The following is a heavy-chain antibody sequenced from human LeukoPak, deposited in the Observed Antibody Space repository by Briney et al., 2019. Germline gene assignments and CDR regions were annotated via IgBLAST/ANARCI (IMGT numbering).Heavy chain of an antibody. Sequence: PSQTLSLTCTVSGGSISSGSYYWSWIRQPAGKGLEWIGRIYTSGSTNYNPSLKSRVTISVDTSKNQFSLKLSSVTAADTAVYYCARCVVVPAATRGDYYYYGVDVWGQGTTVTVSS. J-gene: IGHJ6*02. CDR1: GGSISSGSYY. CDR3: ARCVVVPAATRGDYYYYGVDV. D-gene: IGHD2-2*01. CDR2: IYTSGST. V-gene: IGHV4-61*02.